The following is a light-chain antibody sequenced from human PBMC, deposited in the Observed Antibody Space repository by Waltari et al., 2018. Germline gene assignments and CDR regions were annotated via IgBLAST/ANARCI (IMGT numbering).Light chain of an antibody. Sequence: IHMTKSQSSLSASVGDRVTITCQATQDIYNFLNWYQQKPVRAPSPLIYYACNLETGVTSRFSGSGSGTHFTLTISSLQTEDSATYYCQQYDTLPPSFGGGTKVEI. J-gene: IGKJ4*01. CDR2: YAC. V-gene: IGKV1-33*01. CDR1: QDIYNF. CDR3: QQYDTLPPS.